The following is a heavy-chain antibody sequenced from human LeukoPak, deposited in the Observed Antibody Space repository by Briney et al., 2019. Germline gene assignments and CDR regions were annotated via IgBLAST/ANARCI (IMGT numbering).Heavy chain of an antibody. Sequence: PGRSLRLSCAASAFTFSTYSMSWVRQAPGKGLEWVSAISGSGGRTFYADSVTGRFTISRDNSKNTLYLQINSMLTEEPSVYLRAKASAMIVVVRKHFEYWGQGNLVTVSS. CDR2: ISGSGGRT. CDR1: AFTFSTYS. CDR3: AKASAMIVVVRKHFEY. J-gene: IGHJ4*02. D-gene: IGHD3-22*01. V-gene: IGHV3-23*01.